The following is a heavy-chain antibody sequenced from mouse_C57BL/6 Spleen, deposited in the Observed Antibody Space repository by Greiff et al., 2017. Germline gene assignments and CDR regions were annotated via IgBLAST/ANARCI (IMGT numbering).Heavy chain of an antibody. CDR1: GFSLTSYG. CDR2: IWRGGST. Sequence: VQLQQSGPGLVQPSQSLSITCTVSGFSLTSYGVHWVRQSPGKGLEWLGVIWRGGSTDYNAAFMSRLSITKDNSKSQVFFKMNSLQADDTAIYYCAKEETSSSNYATYYYAMGYSGQGNSVTASP. V-gene: IGHV2-5*01. J-gene: IGHJ4*01. CDR3: AKEETSSSNYATYYYAMGY. D-gene: IGHD2-5*01.